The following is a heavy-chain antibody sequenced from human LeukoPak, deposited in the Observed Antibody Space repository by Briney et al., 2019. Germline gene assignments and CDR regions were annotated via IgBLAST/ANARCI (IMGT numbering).Heavy chain of an antibody. CDR2: IWYDGSNK. Sequence: GRSLRLSCAASGFTFSSYGMHWVRQAPGKGLEWVAVIWYDGSNKYYADSVKGRFTISRDNSKNTLYLQMSSLRADDTAVYYCARDWELGPWFDPWGQGTLVTVSS. V-gene: IGHV3-33*01. CDR1: GFTFSSYG. J-gene: IGHJ5*02. CDR3: ARDWELGPWFDP. D-gene: IGHD1-26*01.